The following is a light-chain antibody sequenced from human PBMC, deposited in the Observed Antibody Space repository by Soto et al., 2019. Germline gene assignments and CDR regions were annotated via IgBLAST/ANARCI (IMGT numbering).Light chain of an antibody. CDR1: QSISSY. J-gene: IGKJ3*01. CDR3: QQSYSTPS. Sequence: DLQMTQSPSSLSASVGDRVTITCRASQSISSYLNWYQQKPGKAPKLLIYAASSLQSGVPSRFSGSRSATDFTLTISSLQPEDFATYYCQQSYSTPSFGPGTKVDIK. CDR2: AAS. V-gene: IGKV1-39*01.